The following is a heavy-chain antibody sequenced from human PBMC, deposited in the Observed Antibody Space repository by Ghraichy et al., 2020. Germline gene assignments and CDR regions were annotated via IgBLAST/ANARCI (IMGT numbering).Heavy chain of an antibody. CDR3: AKTGYGDYYYYGMDV. D-gene: IGHD4-17*01. Sequence: LTCAASGFTFSSYAMSWVRQAPGKGLEWVSAISGSGGSTYYADSVKGRFTISRDNSKNTLYLQMNSLRAEDTAVYYCAKTGYGDYYYYGMDVWGQGTTVTVSS. V-gene: IGHV3-23*01. CDR1: GFTFSSYA. J-gene: IGHJ6*02. CDR2: ISGSGGST.